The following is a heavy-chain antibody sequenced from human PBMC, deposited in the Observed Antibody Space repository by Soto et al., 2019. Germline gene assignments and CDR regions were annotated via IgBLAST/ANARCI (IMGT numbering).Heavy chain of an antibody. CDR3: TTGACGS. V-gene: IGHV3-15*01. D-gene: IGHD1-26*01. J-gene: IGHJ4*02. CDR1: GFTFSNAW. CDR2: IKSKTEGGTT. Sequence: EVQLVESGGGLVKPGGSLRLSCAASGFTFSNAWMSWVRQAPGKGLEWVGRIKSKTEGGTTDYAAPVKGRFTISRDDSKNTLYLQMNSLKTEDTAVYYCTTGACGSWGQGTLVSVSS.